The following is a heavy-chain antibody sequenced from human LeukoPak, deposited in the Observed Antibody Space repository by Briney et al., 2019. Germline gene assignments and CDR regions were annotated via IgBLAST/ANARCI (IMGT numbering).Heavy chain of an antibody. V-gene: IGHV3-11*01. Sequence: GGSLRLFCAASGFTLSDYYMSWIRQAPGKGPEWISYMSDSGSYIKYADSVMGRFTISRDNAKNSLYLQMNSLRAEDTAVYYCARPFVSHGDFDHWGQGALVFVSS. J-gene: IGHJ4*02. D-gene: IGHD2-21*01. CDR2: MSDSGSYI. CDR1: GFTLSDYY. CDR3: ARPFVSHGDFDH.